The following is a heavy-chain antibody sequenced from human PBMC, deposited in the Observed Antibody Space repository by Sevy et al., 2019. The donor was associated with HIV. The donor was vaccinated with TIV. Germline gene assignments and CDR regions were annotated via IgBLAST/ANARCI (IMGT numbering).Heavy chain of an antibody. Sequence: ETLSLTCTVSGDSITSLYWNWIRQPPGKGLEWIANIYYNGHINYNPSLKSRVTLSLDTSKNQFSLRLSSVTAADTAMYYCAGENAWGRGYSWGQGTLLTVSS. V-gene: IGHV4-59*08. D-gene: IGHD1-26*01. CDR1: GDSITSLY. CDR2: IYYNGHI. J-gene: IGHJ4*02. CDR3: AGENAWGRGYS.